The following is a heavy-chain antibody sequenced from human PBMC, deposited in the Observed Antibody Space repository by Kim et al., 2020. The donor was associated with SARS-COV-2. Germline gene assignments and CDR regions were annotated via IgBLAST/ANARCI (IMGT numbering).Heavy chain of an antibody. D-gene: IGHD3-22*01. Sequence: ADAGKGRLHISRDHSKNTLYLQMNSLRAEDTAVYYCATVVFYYDAGYFKNWGQGTLVIVSS. V-gene: IGHV3-66*01. J-gene: IGHJ1*01. CDR3: ATVVFYYDAGYFKN.